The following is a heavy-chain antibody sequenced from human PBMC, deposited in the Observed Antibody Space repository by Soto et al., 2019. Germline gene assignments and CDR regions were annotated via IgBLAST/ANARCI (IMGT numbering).Heavy chain of an antibody. Sequence: GGSLRLSCAASGFTFSSYWMSWVRQAPGKGLEWVANIKQDGSEKYYVDSVKGRFTISRDNAKNSLYLQMNSLRAEDTAVYYCARSSANYYGSGSYFDYWGQGTLVTVSS. V-gene: IGHV3-7*01. CDR1: GFTFSSYW. CDR3: ARSSANYYGSGSYFDY. D-gene: IGHD3-10*01. J-gene: IGHJ4*02. CDR2: IKQDGSEK.